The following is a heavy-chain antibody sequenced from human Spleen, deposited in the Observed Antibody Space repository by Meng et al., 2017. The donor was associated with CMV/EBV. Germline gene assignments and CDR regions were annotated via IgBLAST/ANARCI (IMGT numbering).Heavy chain of an antibody. CDR3: ARVRLNYFDY. CDR2: ISSSSSFI. CDR1: GFTLSDYY. V-gene: IGHV3-11*06. Sequence: GGSLRLSCVASGFTLSDYYMSWLRQAPGKGLEWVSSISSSSSFIYYADSVKGRFTVSRDNAKNSLYLQMNSLRAEDTAVYYCARVRLNYFDYWGQGTLVTVSS. J-gene: IGHJ4*02.